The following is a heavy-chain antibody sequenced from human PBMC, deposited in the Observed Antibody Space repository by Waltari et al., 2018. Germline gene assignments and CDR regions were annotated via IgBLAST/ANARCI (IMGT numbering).Heavy chain of an antibody. Sequence: QVQLQQWGAGLLKPSETLSLTCAVYGGSFSGYYWSWIRQPPGKGLGWIGEINHSGSTNYNPSLKSRVTISVDTSKNQFSLKRSSVTAADTAVYYCAMIAAADLYYYYYMDVWGKGTTVTVSS. CDR1: GGSFSGYY. D-gene: IGHD6-13*01. CDR2: INHSGST. J-gene: IGHJ6*03. CDR3: AMIAAADLYYYYYMDV. V-gene: IGHV4-34*01.